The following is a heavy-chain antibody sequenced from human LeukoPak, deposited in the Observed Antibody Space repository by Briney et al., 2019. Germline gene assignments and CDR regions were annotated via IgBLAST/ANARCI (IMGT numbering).Heavy chain of an antibody. J-gene: IGHJ4*02. CDR1: GFTFSAYA. D-gene: IGHD3-22*01. V-gene: IGHV3-23*01. CDR2: ISGSGVRT. CDR3: VKGKYDSSGYYFDY. Sequence: GGSLRLSCAASGFTFSAYAMRWVRQALGKGLEWVSDISGSGVRTYYADSVKGRITISRDNSKNTLYLQMNSLRVEDTAVYYCVKGKYDSSGYYFDYWGQGTLVTVSS.